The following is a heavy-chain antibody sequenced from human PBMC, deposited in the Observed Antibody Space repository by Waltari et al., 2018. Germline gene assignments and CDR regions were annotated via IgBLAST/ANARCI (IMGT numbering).Heavy chain of an antibody. CDR1: GFPFADYA. D-gene: IGHD2-2*01. V-gene: IGHV3-43D*04. CDR3: AKDRRIYCSSTSCYGGFDY. Sequence: EVQLVASGGVVVQPGGSLRLSCAASGFPFADYAMPWFRQAPGQGREWVSLISWDGGSTYYADSVKGRFTISRDNSKNSLYLQMNSLRAEDTALYYCAKDRRIYCSSTSCYGGFDYWGQGTLVTVSS. CDR2: ISWDGGST. J-gene: IGHJ4*02.